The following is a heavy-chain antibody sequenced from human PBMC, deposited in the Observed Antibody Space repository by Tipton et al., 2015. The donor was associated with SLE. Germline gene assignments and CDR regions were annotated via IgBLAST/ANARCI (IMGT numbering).Heavy chain of an antibody. CDR2: IGTAGDT. CDR3: ARGYYYDSSGSADAFDI. Sequence: SLRLSCAASGFTFSSYEMNWVRQATGKGLEWVSAIGTAGDTYYPGSVKGRFTISRENAKNSLYLQMNSLRAGDTAVYYCARGYYYDSSGSADAFDIWGQGTMVTVSS. CDR1: GFTFSSYE. D-gene: IGHD3-22*01. J-gene: IGHJ3*02. V-gene: IGHV3-13*01.